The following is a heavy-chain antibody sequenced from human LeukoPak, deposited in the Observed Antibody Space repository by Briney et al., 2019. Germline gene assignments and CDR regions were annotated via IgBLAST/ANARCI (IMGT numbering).Heavy chain of an antibody. CDR2: IKQDGSEK. CDR3: ARVVGYQYYFDF. D-gene: IGHD5-18*01. V-gene: IGHV3-7*01. J-gene: IGHJ4*02. Sequence: GGSLRLSCAASGFTFSSYAMSWVRQAPGKGLEWVANIKQDGSEKYYVDSMKGRFTISRDNAKNSLYLQMNSLRAEDTAVYYCARVVGYQYYFDFWGQGTLVTVSS. CDR1: GFTFSSYA.